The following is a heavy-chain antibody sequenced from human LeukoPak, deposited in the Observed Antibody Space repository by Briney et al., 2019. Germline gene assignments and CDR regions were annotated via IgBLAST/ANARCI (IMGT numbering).Heavy chain of an antibody. CDR3: GKGSRDYYYLDS. D-gene: IGHD3-10*01. V-gene: IGHV1-2*02. CDR1: GYTFTYYY. CDR2: INPHTGGT. Sequence: ASVKVSCKASGYTFTYYYIHWVRQAPGQGLEWMGWINPHTGGTNFPQKFQGRLTLTSDTSIGTAYMELRRLQSDDTAVYYCGKGSRDYYYLDSWGQGSLVTVSS. J-gene: IGHJ4*02.